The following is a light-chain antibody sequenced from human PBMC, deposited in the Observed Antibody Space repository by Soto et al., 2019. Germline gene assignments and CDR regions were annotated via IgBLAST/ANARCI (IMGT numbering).Light chain of an antibody. CDR3: LQNYNFSWT. Sequence: AIQMTQSPSSLSASVGDRVTISCRASQDIRNTLAWYQQKPGEAPKLLIFAASNLQSGVPSRFSGSGSVTDFTLAITSLQPEDFATYYCLQNYNFSWTFGQGTKVDIK. V-gene: IGKV1-6*01. CDR1: QDIRNT. CDR2: AAS. J-gene: IGKJ1*01.